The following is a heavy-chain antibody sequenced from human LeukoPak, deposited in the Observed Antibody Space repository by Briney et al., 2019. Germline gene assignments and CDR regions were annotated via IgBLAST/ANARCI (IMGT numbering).Heavy chain of an antibody. CDR2: ISSSSSYI. Sequence: GGSLRLSCAASGFTFSSYSMNWVRQAPGKGLEWVSSISSSSSYIYYADSVKGRFTISRDNAKNSLYLQMNSLRAEDTAVYCCARAGSIAAAKKFDYWGQGTLVTVSS. J-gene: IGHJ4*02. CDR1: GFTFSSYS. CDR3: ARAGSIAAAKKFDY. D-gene: IGHD6-13*01. V-gene: IGHV3-21*01.